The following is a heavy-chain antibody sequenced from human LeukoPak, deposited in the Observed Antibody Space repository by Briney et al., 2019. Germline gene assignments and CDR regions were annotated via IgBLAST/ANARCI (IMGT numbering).Heavy chain of an antibody. Sequence: LGGSLQISCQGSGYRFTSYRITGVRQLPGKGLEWMGIIYLGGFDTRYSPSFQGQVTISADKSITTAYLQWSSLKASDTAMYYCATFEAAQRNWGQGTLVTVSS. CDR1: GYRFTSYR. CDR2: IYLGGFDT. V-gene: IGHV5-51*01. CDR3: ATFEAAQRN. D-gene: IGHD6-6*01. J-gene: IGHJ4*02.